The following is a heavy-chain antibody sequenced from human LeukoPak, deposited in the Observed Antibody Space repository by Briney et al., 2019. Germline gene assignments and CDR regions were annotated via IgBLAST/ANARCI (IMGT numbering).Heavy chain of an antibody. Sequence: GGSLRLSCAASGFTFSSYEMNWVRQAPGKGLEWVSYISSSGSTIYYADSVKGRFTISRDNAKNSLYLQMNSLRAEDTAVYYCARDLPRGGSYYFDYWDQGTLVTVSS. CDR1: GFTFSSYE. V-gene: IGHV3-48*03. CDR2: ISSSGSTI. D-gene: IGHD3-16*01. J-gene: IGHJ4*02. CDR3: ARDLPRGGSYYFDY.